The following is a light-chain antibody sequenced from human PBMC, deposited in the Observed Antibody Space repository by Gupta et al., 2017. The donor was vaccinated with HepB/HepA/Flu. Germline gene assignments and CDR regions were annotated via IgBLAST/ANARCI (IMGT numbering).Light chain of an antibody. V-gene: IGKV1-17*01. J-gene: IGKJ1*01. CDR1: QGIGDD. Sequence: DIQMTQSPSSLSASVGDRVTITCRASQGIGDDLGWYQQRPGKAPNRLIYAASRLQRGVPSRFSGSGSGTEFTLTISSLQPEDFATYYCRQHHNSPWTFGQGTKVEIK. CDR3: RQHHNSPWT. CDR2: AAS.